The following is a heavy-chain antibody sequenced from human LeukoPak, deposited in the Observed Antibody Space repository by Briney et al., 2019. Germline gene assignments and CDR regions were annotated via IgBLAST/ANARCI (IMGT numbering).Heavy chain of an antibody. Sequence: GGSLRLSCSASGFTFSSYAMHWVRQAPGKGLEYVSAISSNGGSTYYADSVKGRFTISRDKSKNTLYLQMSSLRAEDTAVYYCVKDIGIAVAGGLAYYFDYWGQGTLVTVSS. D-gene: IGHD6-19*01. V-gene: IGHV3-64D*06. CDR2: ISSNGGST. CDR1: GFTFSSYA. CDR3: VKDIGIAVAGGLAYYFDY. J-gene: IGHJ4*02.